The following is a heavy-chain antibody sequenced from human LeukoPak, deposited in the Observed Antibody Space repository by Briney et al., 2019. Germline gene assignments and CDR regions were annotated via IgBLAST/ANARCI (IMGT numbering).Heavy chain of an antibody. Sequence: SETLSLTCAVSGGPISSGGYSWSWIRQPPGKGLEWIGYIYHSGSTYYNPSLKSRVTISVDRSKNQFSLKLSSVTAADTAVYYCASARPGGRYGDYFGWFDPWGQGTLVTVSS. CDR3: ASARPGGRYGDYFGWFDP. J-gene: IGHJ5*02. CDR1: GGPISSGGYS. V-gene: IGHV4-30-2*01. D-gene: IGHD4-17*01. CDR2: IYHSGST.